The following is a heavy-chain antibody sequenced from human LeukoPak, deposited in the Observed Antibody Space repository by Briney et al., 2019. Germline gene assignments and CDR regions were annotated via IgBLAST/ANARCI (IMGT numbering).Heavy chain of an antibody. CDR3: ARNIQPIAAASYYYYMDV. J-gene: IGHJ6*03. CDR2: ISYDGSNN. CDR1: GFTFSTYG. Sequence: GGSLRLSCAASGFTFSTYGMHWVRQAPGKGLEWVALISYDGSNNYYADSVRGRFSISRDNSKNTLYLQMNSLRSEDTAVYYCARNIQPIAAASYYYYMDVWGKGTTVTVSS. D-gene: IGHD6-25*01. V-gene: IGHV3-30*03.